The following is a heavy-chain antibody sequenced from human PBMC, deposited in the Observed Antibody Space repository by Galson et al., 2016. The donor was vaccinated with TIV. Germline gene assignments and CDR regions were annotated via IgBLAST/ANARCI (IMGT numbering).Heavy chain of an antibody. CDR3: ASQPQGSGTTIFDH. Sequence: GSLRLSCAASGFTFSSYSMNWVRQAPGKGLEWVSSISSRVTKIYYADSVKGRFTISRDNAKNSLFLQMDNLRVEDTAVYYCASQPQGSGTTIFDHWGQGTLVTVSS. J-gene: IGHJ4*02. CDR1: GFTFSSYS. CDR2: ISSRVTKI. V-gene: IGHV3-21*04. D-gene: IGHD1-14*01.